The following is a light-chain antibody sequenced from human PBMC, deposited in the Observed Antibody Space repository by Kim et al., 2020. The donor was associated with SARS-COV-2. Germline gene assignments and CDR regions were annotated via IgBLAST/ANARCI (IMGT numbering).Light chain of an antibody. CDR2: WAS. CDR1: QSVLHSSNNKNY. V-gene: IGKV4-1*01. J-gene: IGKJ2*01. CDR3: QKYDTTPYN. Sequence: RATIKCKASQSVLHSSNNKNYLAWYQQRPGQPPKLLIYWASTRESAVPDRLSGSGSGRDFVLTSSSLQAEDVAVYYCQKYDTTPYNFGQGTKIEI.